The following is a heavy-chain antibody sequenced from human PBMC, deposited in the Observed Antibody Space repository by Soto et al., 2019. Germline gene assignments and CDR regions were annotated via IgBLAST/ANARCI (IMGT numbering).Heavy chain of an antibody. V-gene: IGHV3-23*01. J-gene: IGHJ4*02. Sequence: RLSCAGSGFTYSRSAMGWGRQEPGKGLEWVSTISGSGDSTYYADSVKGRFTISRDNSKNTLYLQMNSLRADDTAVYYCAKIFEAVAATPFFDSCGQGTLVTVSS. CDR3: AKIFEAVAATPFFDS. D-gene: IGHD2-15*01. CDR2: ISGSGDST. CDR1: GFTYSRSA.